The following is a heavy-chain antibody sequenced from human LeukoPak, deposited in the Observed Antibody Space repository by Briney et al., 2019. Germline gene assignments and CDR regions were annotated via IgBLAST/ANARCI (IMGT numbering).Heavy chain of an antibody. CDR1: GFTFSSYA. CDR2: ISDSGGTI. V-gene: IGHV3-23*01. Sequence: TGGSLRLSXAASGFTFSSYAMSWVRQAPGKGLEWVSGISDSGGTIYYADSVKGRFTISRDNSKNSLYLQMNSLRAEDTAVYYCAKKLSGSYKGFDYWGQGTLVTVSS. D-gene: IGHD1-26*01. CDR3: AKKLSGSYKGFDY. J-gene: IGHJ4*02.